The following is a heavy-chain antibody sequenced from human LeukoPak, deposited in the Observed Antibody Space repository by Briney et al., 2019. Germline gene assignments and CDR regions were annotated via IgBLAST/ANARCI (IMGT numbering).Heavy chain of an antibody. CDR1: GYTFTSYG. V-gene: IGHV1-18*01. CDR2: ITTYNGNT. D-gene: IGHD2-15*01. CDR3: ARLSPPIASFCSGGTCDSGGFDP. J-gene: IGHJ5*02. Sequence: ASVKVSCKASGYTFTSYGITWVRQAPGQGLEWVGWITTYNGNTYYAQNFQGRVTMTADTSTSTAYMEVRSLRSDDTAVYYCARLSPPIASFCSGGTCDSGGFDPWGQGTLVTVSS.